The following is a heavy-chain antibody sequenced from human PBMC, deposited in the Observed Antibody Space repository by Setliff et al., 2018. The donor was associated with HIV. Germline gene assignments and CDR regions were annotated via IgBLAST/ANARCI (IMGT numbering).Heavy chain of an antibody. CDR1: GFTLIDHW. V-gene: IGHV3-74*01. D-gene: IGHD1-7*01. Sequence: GGSLRLSCAASGFTLIDHWMHWVRQVPGKGLVWVSRINNDGSITNYADFLKGRFTMSRDSAKNTLYLQMNSLRVEDTAVYYCVKWNYPNSWGQGTLVTVSS. CDR2: INNDGSIT. CDR3: VKWNYPNS. J-gene: IGHJ4*02.